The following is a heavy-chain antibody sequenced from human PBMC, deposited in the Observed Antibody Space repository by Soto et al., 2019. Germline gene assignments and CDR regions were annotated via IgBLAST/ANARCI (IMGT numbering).Heavy chain of an antibody. D-gene: IGHD5-18*01. J-gene: IGHJ6*02. CDR1: GYTFTSYG. CDR3: AREERGYSYGFYYYYGMDV. V-gene: IGHV1-2*04. CDR2: INPNSGGT. Sequence: GASVKVSCKASGYTFTSYGISWVRQAPGQGLEWMGWINPNSGGTNYAQKFQGWVTMTRDTSISTAYMELSRLRSDDTAVYYCAREERGYSYGFYYYYGMDVWGQGTTVTV.